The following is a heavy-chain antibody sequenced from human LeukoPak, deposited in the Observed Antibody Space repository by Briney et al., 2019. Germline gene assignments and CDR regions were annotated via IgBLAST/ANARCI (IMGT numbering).Heavy chain of an antibody. J-gene: IGHJ4*02. CDR3: AKSGGFFDT. CDR1: SSSSYY. V-gene: IGHV3-7*01. D-gene: IGHD1-26*01. CDR2: IEEDGTDK. Sequence: SSSSYYWSWIRQPPGKGLEWVANIEEDGTDKYYVDSVVGRFTISRDNDQNLLYLHMNSLRAEDTGLYYCAKSGGFFDTWGQGTLVTVSS.